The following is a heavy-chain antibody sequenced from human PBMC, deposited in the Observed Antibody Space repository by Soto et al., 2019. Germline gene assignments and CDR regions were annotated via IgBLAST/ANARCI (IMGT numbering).Heavy chain of an antibody. J-gene: IGHJ4*02. V-gene: IGHV3-11*03. CDR1: GFTFSDYY. Sequence: GGSLRLSCAASGFTFSDYYMSWIRQAPGKGLEWVSYINSGSSYTNYADSVKGRFTISRDNAKNSLYLQMNSLRAEDTAVYYCAGGSGSYYWDDYWGQGTLVTAPQ. D-gene: IGHD3-10*01. CDR2: INSGSSYT. CDR3: AGGSGSYYWDDY.